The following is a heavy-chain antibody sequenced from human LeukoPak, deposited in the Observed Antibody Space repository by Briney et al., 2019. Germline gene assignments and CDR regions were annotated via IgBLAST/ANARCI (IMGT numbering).Heavy chain of an antibody. CDR1: GFTFSSYE. V-gene: IGHV3-48*03. CDR2: ISSSGSTI. CDR3: AKDGITMVREPYYFDY. J-gene: IGHJ4*02. D-gene: IGHD3-10*01. Sequence: GGSLRLSCAASGFTFSSYEMSWVRQAPGKGLEWVSYISSSGSTIYYADSVKGRFTISRDNAKNSLYLQMISLRAEDTAVYYCAKDGITMVREPYYFDYWGQGTLVTVSS.